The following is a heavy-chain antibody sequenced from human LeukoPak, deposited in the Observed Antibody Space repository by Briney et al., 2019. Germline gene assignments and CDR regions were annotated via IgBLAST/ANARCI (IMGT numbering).Heavy chain of an antibody. Sequence: SVKVSCKASGGTFSSYAISWVRQAPGQGLEWMGGIIPIFGTANYAQKFQGRVTITADESTSTAYMELSSLRSEDTAVYYCARGPQWLVWIDYWGQGTLVTVSS. CDR1: GGTFSSYA. CDR3: ARGPQWLVWIDY. J-gene: IGHJ4*02. V-gene: IGHV1-69*13. CDR2: IIPIFGTA. D-gene: IGHD6-19*01.